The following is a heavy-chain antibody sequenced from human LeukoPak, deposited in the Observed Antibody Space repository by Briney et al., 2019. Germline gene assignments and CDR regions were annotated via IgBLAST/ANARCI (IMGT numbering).Heavy chain of an antibody. V-gene: IGHV3-23*01. CDR3: AKRPSSGWYVDY. J-gene: IGHJ4*02. CDR2: VSGSGGST. CDR1: GFTFSSYA. D-gene: IGHD6-19*01. Sequence: PGGSLRLSCAASGFTFSSYAMSWVRQAPGKGLEWVSAVSGSGGSTYYADSVKGRFTISRDNSKNTLYLQMNSLRAEDTAVYYCAKRPSSGWYVDYWGQGTLVTVSS.